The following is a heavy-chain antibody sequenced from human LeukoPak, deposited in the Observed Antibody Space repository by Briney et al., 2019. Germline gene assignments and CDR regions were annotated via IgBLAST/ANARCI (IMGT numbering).Heavy chain of an antibody. CDR1: GGSFSGYY. CDR2: INHSGST. J-gene: IGHJ4*02. D-gene: IGHD3-22*01. CDR3: ARSDSSGYSNFDY. V-gene: IGHV4-34*01. Sequence: SETLSLTCAVYGGSFSGYYWSWIRQPPGKGLEWIGEINHSGSTNYNPSLKSRVTISVDTSKNQFSLKLSSVTAADTAVYFCARSDSSGYSNFDYWGQGTLVTVSS.